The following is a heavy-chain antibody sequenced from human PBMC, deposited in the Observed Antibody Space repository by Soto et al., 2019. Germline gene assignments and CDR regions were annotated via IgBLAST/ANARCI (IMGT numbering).Heavy chain of an antibody. J-gene: IGHJ4*02. V-gene: IGHV4-4*02. CDR3: ASSDETPFAD. CDR1: GGSISSSNW. Sequence: QVQLQESGPGLVKPSGTLSLTCAVSGGSISSSNWWSWVRQPPGKGLEWIGEIHHSGSTNYNPSLKXXVXIXXDKAKNQCSLKLSSVTAADAAVYFCASSDETPFADWGQGTLVTVSS. CDR2: IHHSGST.